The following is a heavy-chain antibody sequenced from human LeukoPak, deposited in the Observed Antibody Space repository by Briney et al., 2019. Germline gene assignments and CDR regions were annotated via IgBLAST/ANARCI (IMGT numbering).Heavy chain of an antibody. Sequence: GGSLRLSCAASGFTFRSYGMHWVRQAPGKGLEWVAFIRYDGNSNYYADSVKGRFTISRDNSRSTLYLQMNSLRAEDTAVYYCAKEEVISGNHGVYFDYWGQGTLVTVSS. CDR3: AKEEVISGNHGVYFDY. J-gene: IGHJ4*02. CDR1: GFTFRSYG. CDR2: IRYDGNSN. V-gene: IGHV3-30*02. D-gene: IGHD3-22*01.